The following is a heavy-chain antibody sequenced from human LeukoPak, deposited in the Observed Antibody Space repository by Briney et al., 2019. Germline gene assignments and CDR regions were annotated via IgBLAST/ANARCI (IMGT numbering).Heavy chain of an antibody. CDR2: IDPSDSYT. Sequence: GESLKISCKGSGYSFTSYWISWVRQLPGKGLEWMGRIDPSDSYTNYSPSFQGHVTISTDKSINTAYLQWSSLKASDTAMYYCARLRYSSGWYFDFWGQGTLVTVSS. D-gene: IGHD6-19*01. V-gene: IGHV5-10-1*01. CDR3: ARLRYSSGWYFDF. CDR1: GYSFTSYW. J-gene: IGHJ4*02.